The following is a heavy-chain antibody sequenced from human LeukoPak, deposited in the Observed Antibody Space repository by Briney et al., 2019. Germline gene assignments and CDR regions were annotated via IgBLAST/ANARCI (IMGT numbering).Heavy chain of an antibody. CDR3: AKALGGNYYYYIDV. D-gene: IGHD3-16*01. Sequence: GGSLRLSCAASGFTFSSYGMHWVRQARGKGLEWVAVIWYDGSNEYYADSVKGPFTICRDNSKNTLYLQMNSLRADDTAVYYRAKALGGNYYYYIDVWGKGTTVTVSS. CDR2: IWYDGSNE. CDR1: GFTFSSYG. V-gene: IGHV3-33*06. J-gene: IGHJ6*03.